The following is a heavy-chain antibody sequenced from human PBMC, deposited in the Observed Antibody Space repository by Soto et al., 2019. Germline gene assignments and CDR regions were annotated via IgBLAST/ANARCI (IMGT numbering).Heavy chain of an antibody. CDR2: TYYRSKWYN. CDR3: AREPPRSSSTSYSYYYGMDV. CDR1: GDSVSSNSAA. D-gene: IGHD6-13*01. V-gene: IGHV6-1*01. J-gene: IGHJ6*02. Sequence: SQTLSLTCAISGDSVSSNSAAWNWIRQSPSRGLEWLGRTYYRSKWYNDYAVSVKSRITINPDTSKNQFSLQLNSVTPEDTAVYYCAREPPRSSSTSYSYYYGMDVWGQGTTVTVSS.